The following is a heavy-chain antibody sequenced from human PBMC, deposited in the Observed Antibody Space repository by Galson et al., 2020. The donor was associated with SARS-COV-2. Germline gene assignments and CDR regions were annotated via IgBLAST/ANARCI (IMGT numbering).Heavy chain of an antibody. V-gene: IGHV4-61*02. CDR3: ARSSITIFGARPGYFDF. CDR2: MYSRGSI. CDR1: GDSISSETHY. J-gene: IGHJ4*02. D-gene: IGHD3-3*01. Sequence: SQTLSLTCNVSGDSISSETHYWNWVRQPAGKGLEWIGRMYSRGSISYNPSLKSRLTISVDTSKNQFSLRLSSMTASDTAVYYCARSSITIFGARPGYFDFWGQGTLVTVSS.